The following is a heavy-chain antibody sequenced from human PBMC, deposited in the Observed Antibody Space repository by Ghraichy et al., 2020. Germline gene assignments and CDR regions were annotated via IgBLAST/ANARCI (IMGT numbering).Heavy chain of an antibody. CDR1: GYTLTELS. CDR2: FDPEDGET. J-gene: IGHJ4*02. CDR3: ATGLHAVSTSTYFDY. D-gene: IGHD1-26*01. Sequence: ASVKVSCKVSGYTLTELSMHWVRQAPGKGLEWMGGFDPEDGETIYAQKFQGRVTMTEDTSTDTAYMELSSLRSEDTAVYYCATGLHAVSTSTYFDYWGQGTLVTVSS. V-gene: IGHV1-24*01.